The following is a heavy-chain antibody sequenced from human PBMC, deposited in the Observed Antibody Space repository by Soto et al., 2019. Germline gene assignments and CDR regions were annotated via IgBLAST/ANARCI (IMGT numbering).Heavy chain of an antibody. CDR3: AKDMTTVTTNDAFDI. CDR2: ISYDGSNK. J-gene: IGHJ3*02. CDR1: GFTFSSYG. Sequence: QVQLVESGGGVVQPGRSLRLSCAASGFTFSSYGMHWVRQAPGKGLEWVAVISYDGSNKYYADSVKGRFTISRDNSKNTLYLQMNSLRAEVTAVYYCAKDMTTVTTNDAFDIWGQGTMVTVSS. D-gene: IGHD4-17*01. V-gene: IGHV3-30*18.